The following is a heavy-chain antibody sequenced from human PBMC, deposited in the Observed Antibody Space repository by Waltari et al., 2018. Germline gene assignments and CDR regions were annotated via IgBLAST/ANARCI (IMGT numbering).Heavy chain of an antibody. D-gene: IGHD3-10*01. CDR1: GGIFTNYA. CDR3: ARDLGAMKVTSALEI. V-gene: IGHV1-69*05. J-gene: IGHJ3*02. Sequence: QVQLVQSGAEVTRPGSSVQVSCRASGGIFTNYAISWVRQAPGQGLEWMGGIIPIVGTANSAQKFQGRLTITSDESTSTAYMELSSLRPEDTAVYFCARDLGAMKVTSALEIWGQGTRVTVSS. CDR2: IIPIVGTA.